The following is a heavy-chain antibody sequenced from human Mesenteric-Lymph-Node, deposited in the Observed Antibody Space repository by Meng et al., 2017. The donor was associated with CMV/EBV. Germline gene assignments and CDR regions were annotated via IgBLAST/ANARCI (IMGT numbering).Heavy chain of an antibody. CDR3: ARETTGVVDY. D-gene: IGHD7-27*01. CDR1: GFTFDDYA. CDR2: ISWNSGSI. V-gene: IGHV3-9*01. J-gene: IGHJ4*02. Sequence: GGSLRLSCAASGFTFDDYAMHWVRQAPGKGLEWVSGISWNSGSIGYADSVKGRFTISKDNSKNTLYLQMNSLRVEDTAIYYCARETTGVVDYWGQGTLVTVSS.